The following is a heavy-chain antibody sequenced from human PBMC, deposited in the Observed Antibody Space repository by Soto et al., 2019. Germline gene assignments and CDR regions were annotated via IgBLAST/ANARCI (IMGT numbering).Heavy chain of an antibody. CDR2: INAGNGNT. Sequence: GASVKVSCKASGYTFTSYAMHWVRQAPGQRLEWMGWINAGNGNTKYSQKFQGRVTITRDTSASTAYMELNSLRSEDTAVYYCARARWYYYDSSGYYSNDAFDIWG. D-gene: IGHD3-22*01. V-gene: IGHV1-3*01. J-gene: IGHJ3*02. CDR1: GYTFTSYA. CDR3: ARARWYYYDSSGYYSNDAFDI.